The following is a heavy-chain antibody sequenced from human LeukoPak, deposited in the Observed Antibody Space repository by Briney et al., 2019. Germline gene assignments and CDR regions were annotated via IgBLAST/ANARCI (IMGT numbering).Heavy chain of an antibody. V-gene: IGHV4-38-2*02. J-gene: IGHJ4*02. Sequence: ETLSLTCTVSGYSISSGYYWGWIRQPPGKGLEWIGSLYHSGSTYCTPSLKSRVTISVDTSKNHFSLKLSSVTAADTAVYYCARARREMVDYWGQGTLVTVSS. CDR3: ARARREMVDY. CDR2: LYHSGST. CDR1: GYSISSGYY. D-gene: IGHD5-24*01.